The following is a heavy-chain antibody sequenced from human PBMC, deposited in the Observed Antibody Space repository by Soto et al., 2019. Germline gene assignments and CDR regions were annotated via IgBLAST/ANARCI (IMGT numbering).Heavy chain of an antibody. CDR3: ARVSVAWVSSSWYPGAFDI. D-gene: IGHD6-13*01. CDR2: IYTSGST. CDR1: GGSISSYY. V-gene: IGHV4-4*07. Sequence: QVQLQESGPGLVKPSETLSLTCTVSGGSISSYYWSWIRQPAGKGLEWIGRIYTSGSTNYNPSLKSRVTMSVDTSKNQFSLKLSSVTAADTAVYYCARVSVAWVSSSWYPGAFDIWGQGTMVTVSS. J-gene: IGHJ3*02.